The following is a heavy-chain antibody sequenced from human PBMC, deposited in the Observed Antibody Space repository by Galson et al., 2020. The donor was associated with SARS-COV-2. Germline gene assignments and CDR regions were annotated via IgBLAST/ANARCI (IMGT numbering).Heavy chain of an antibody. D-gene: IGHD2-8*01. J-gene: IGHJ4*02. CDR2: IYHTGST. CDR1: GYSITSGYY. V-gene: IGHV4-38-2*02. CDR3: ARDVRAGGYALFEH. Sequence: SQTLSLTCSLSGYSITSGYYWGWLRQIPGKGLEWIVSIYHTGSTPYNPSLRSRASISVDTSKNQLSLNLSAVTAADTAVYFCARDVRAGGYALFEHWGQGTLVTVSS.